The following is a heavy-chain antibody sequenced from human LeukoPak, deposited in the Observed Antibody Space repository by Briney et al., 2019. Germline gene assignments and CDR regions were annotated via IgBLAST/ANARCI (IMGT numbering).Heavy chain of an antibody. Sequence: GGSLRLSCAASGFTFSTYWMYWVRQAPGKGLVWVSRINGDGSSTSYADSVKGRFTISRDNDKNTLYLQMHSLRADDSAVYYCVRAGAGLDYWGQGTMVTVSS. V-gene: IGHV3-74*01. D-gene: IGHD6-13*01. CDR3: VRAGAGLDY. CDR2: INGDGSST. J-gene: IGHJ4*02. CDR1: GFTFSTYW.